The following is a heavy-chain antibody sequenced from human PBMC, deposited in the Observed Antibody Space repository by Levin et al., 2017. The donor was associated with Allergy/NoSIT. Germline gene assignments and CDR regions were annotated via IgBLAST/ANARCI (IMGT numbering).Heavy chain of an antibody. CDR3: VRNRIAAGNWFDP. Sequence: PGGSLRLSCAASGFTFSAYSMNWVRQAPGKGLEWVSSISSTGTYIKYTDSVRGRFTISRDNAKNSLYLQLNSLRVEDTAVYYCVRNRIAAGNWFDPWGQGTLVTVSS. D-gene: IGHD6-13*01. V-gene: IGHV3-21*01. J-gene: IGHJ5*02. CDR2: ISSTGTYI. CDR1: GFTFSAYS.